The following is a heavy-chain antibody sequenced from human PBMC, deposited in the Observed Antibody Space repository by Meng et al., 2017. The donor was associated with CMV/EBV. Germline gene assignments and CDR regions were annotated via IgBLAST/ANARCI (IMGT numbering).Heavy chain of an antibody. Sequence: GESLKISCAASGFTFDIYGLHWARQAPGKGLEWVAFIRYDGSSTYSSDSVKGRFTISRDNSKNTMYLQMNSLTTEDTAIYYCAKDLWVRQLNTSPSFGYWGQGTRVTSPQ. CDR1: GFTFDIYG. D-gene: IGHD2-2*01. J-gene: IGHJ4*02. V-gene: IGHV3-30*02. CDR3: AKDLWVRQLNTSPSFGY. CDR2: IRYDGSST.